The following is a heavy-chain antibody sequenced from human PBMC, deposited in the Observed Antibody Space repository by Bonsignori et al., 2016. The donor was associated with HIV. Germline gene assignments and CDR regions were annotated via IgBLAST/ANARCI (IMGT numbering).Heavy chain of an antibody. CDR3: ARVAVVTPFDY. V-gene: IGHV4-38-2*02. CDR2: VSHSGRS. CDR1: GYSIGIGYN. Sequence: QVQLQESGPGLVKPSETLSLICNVSGYSIGIGYNWGWIRQPPGRGMEWIGSVSHSGRSYYNPSLKSRITVSVDTSQNQFSLRLTSVTAADTATYFCARVAVVTPFDYWGQGILVVVSS. J-gene: IGHJ4*02. D-gene: IGHD3-22*01.